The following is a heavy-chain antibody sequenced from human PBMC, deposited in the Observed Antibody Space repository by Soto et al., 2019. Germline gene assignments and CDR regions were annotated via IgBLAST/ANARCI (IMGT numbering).Heavy chain of an antibody. V-gene: IGHV1-18*01. J-gene: IGHJ6*02. CDR2: ISVYNGKT. Sequence: QVQLVQSGAEVKEPGASVRVSCETSGYTFTNYGISWLRQAPGQGLEWMGWISVYNGKTKYAQKYKGEVTMTTSTTTNTGYMELRSLRSDDTAVYYCAREWDDCSTGMCYVSYYYHGMDVWGQGTTVTVSS. D-gene: IGHD2-2*01. CDR3: AREWDDCSTGMCYVSYYYHGMDV. CDR1: GYTFTNYG.